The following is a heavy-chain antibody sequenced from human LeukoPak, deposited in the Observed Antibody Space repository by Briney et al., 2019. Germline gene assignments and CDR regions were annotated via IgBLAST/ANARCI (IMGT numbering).Heavy chain of an antibody. D-gene: IGHD5-24*01. J-gene: IGHJ4*02. CDR2: ISSSSSYI. CDR1: GFTFSSYS. CDR3: ARVFGGYNPFDY. V-gene: IGHV3-21*01. Sequence: GGSLRLSCAASGFTFSSYSMNWVRQAPGKGLEWVSSISSSSSYIYYADSVKGRFTISRDNAKNSLYLQMNSLRAEDTAVYYCARVFGGYNPFDYWGQGTLVTVSS.